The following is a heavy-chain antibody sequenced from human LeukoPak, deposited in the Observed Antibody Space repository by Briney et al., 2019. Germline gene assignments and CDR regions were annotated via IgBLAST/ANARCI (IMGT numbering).Heavy chain of an antibody. D-gene: IGHD4-17*01. CDR2: SAGADST. Sequence: GGSLRLSCAASAFTFSSHAMSWVRQAPGKGLEWVSASAGADSTYYADSVQGRFTISRDNSKNTLYLQMSGLRAEDTAVYFCARGAYGDYDSWGQGTPVTVSS. J-gene: IGHJ5*01. V-gene: IGHV3-23*01. CDR3: ARGAYGDYDS. CDR1: AFTFSSHA.